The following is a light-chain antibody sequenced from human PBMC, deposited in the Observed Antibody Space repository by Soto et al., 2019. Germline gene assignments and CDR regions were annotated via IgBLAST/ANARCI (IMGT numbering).Light chain of an antibody. V-gene: IGKV1-5*03. CDR3: QHYNSYSEA. CDR2: KAS. J-gene: IGKJ1*01. CDR1: QTISSW. Sequence: DIHMSQSPSTLSGSLGNRFPLTCRAFQTISSWLAWYQQKPGKAPKLLIYKASTLKSGVPSRFRGSGSGTEFTLTISSLPPDDFETYYCQHYNSYSEAFGQGTKVDIK.